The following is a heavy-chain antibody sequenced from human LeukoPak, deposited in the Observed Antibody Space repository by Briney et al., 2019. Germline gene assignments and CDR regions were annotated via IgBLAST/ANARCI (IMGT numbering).Heavy chain of an antibody. V-gene: IGHV1-69*13. CDR2: IIPIFGTA. CDR3: ARAEIAAAGIVYFDY. Sequence: GASVKVSCKASGGTFSSYAISWVRQAPGQGLEWMGGIIPIFGTANYAQKFQGRVTITADESTSTAYMELSSLRSEDTAVYYCARAEIAAAGIVYFDYWGQGTLVTVSS. D-gene: IGHD6-13*01. CDR1: GGTFSSYA. J-gene: IGHJ4*02.